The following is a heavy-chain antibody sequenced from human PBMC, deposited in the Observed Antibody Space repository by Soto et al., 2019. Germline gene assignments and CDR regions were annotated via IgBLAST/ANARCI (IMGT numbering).Heavy chain of an antibody. CDR3: AREVNSSPARGPNWFDP. Sequence: SETVSRSVAVSGDSIHNSQWWSWVRQTPGKGLEWIGETYHSGTTNYNPSLKTRVTISIDKSKNQFSLKMNSVTAADTAVYYCAREVNSSPARGPNWFDPWGQGNLVTVSS. J-gene: IGHJ5*02. V-gene: IGHV4-4*02. D-gene: IGHD6-13*01. CDR1: GDSIHNSQW. CDR2: TYHSGTT.